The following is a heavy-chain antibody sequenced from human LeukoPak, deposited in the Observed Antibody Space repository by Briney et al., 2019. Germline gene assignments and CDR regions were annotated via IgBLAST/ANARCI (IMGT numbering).Heavy chain of an antibody. V-gene: IGHV1-69-2*01. CDR1: GYTFTDYY. J-gene: IGHJ4*02. CDR3: ATGGPPEAKQLIEDCFDY. Sequence: ASVKVSCKVSGYTFTDYYMHWVQQAPGKGREWMGLVGPEDGETIYAEKFQGRVTITADTSTDTAYMELSSLRSEDTAVYYCATGGPPEAKQLIEDCFDYWGREPWSPSPQ. CDR2: VGPEDGET. D-gene: IGHD6-6*01.